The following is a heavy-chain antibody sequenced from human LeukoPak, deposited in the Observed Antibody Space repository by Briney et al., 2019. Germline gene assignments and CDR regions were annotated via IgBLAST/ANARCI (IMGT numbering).Heavy chain of an antibody. CDR1: GFTFSSYT. CDR2: ISGSGGST. J-gene: IGHJ4*02. V-gene: IGHV3-23*01. Sequence: GGSLRLSCAASGFTFSSYTMSWVRQDPGKRPEWVSSISGSGGSTYYADSVKGRFTISRDNSKNTLDLQMNGLRAEDTAVYYLTTRKPCSGDICYGIDSSGQGPLVTVSS. CDR3: TTRKPCSGDICYGIDS. D-gene: IGHD2-15*01.